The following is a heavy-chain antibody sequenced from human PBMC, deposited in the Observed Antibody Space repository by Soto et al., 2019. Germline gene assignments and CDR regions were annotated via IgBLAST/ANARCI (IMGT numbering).Heavy chain of an antibody. Sequence: PGESLKISCQVSGYTFTIYWICWVRQMPGKGLEWMGIIYPSDSDTRHSPSFQGQVTISADQPINTAYLQWDSLKASDTAIYYCARPANTVADHFDLWGQGTPVTVSS. CDR1: GYTFTIYW. J-gene: IGHJ4*02. V-gene: IGHV5-51*01. D-gene: IGHD4-17*01. CDR3: ARPANTVADHFDL. CDR2: IYPSDSDT.